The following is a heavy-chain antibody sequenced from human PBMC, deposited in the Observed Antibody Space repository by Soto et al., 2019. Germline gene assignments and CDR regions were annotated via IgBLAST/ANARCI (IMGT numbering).Heavy chain of an antibody. J-gene: IGHJ4*02. D-gene: IGHD3-16*01. CDR1: GFTFSSYA. CDR3: AKDRTPETINGYTLGY. Sequence: PGGSLRLSCAASGFTFSSYAMSWVRQAPGKGLEWVSAISGSGGSTYYADSVKGRFTISRDNSKNTLYLQMNSLRAEDTAVYYCAKDRTPETINGYTLGYWGKGTLVTVSS. V-gene: IGHV3-23*01. CDR2: ISGSGGST.